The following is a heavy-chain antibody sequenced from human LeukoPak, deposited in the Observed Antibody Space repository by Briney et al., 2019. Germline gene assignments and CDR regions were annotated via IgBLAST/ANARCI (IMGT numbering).Heavy chain of an antibody. V-gene: IGHV1-18*01. CDR2: ISAYNGNT. CDR1: GYTFTSYG. CDR3: ATRNYGSGHAGGWFDP. D-gene: IGHD3-10*01. Sequence: ASVKVSCKASGYTFTSYGISWVRQAPGQGLEWMGWISAYNGNTNYAQKLQGRVTMTTDTSTSTAYMELRSLRSEDTAVYYCATRNYGSGHAGGWFDPWGQGTLVTVAS. J-gene: IGHJ5*02.